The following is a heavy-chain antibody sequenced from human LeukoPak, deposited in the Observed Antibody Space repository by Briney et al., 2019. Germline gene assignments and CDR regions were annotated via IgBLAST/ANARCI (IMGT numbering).Heavy chain of an antibody. V-gene: IGHV4-39*01. CDR1: GGSISNTNYF. CDR2: VHPGGDT. D-gene: IGHD4/OR15-4a*01. CDR3: ARQAGAGSRWDYFDY. J-gene: IGHJ4*02. Sequence: PSETLSLICAVSGGSISNTNYFWGWIRQPPEKGPEWIGVVHPGGDTFYNPSLESRVTISMDTPKSVFSLKLTSMTAADTAVYYCARQAGAGSRWDYFDYWGQGTLVTVSS.